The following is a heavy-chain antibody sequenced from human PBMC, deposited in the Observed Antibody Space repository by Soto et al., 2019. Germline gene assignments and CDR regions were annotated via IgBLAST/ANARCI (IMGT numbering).Heavy chain of an antibody. CDR1: GYTFTSYA. CDR2: INAGNGNT. Sequence: ASVKVSCKASGYTFTSYAMHWVRQAPGQRLEWMGWINAGNGNTKYSQKFQGRVTITRDTSASTAYMELSSLRSEDTAVYYCARDYYDSSGYYSDAFDIWGQGXMVTVSS. D-gene: IGHD3-22*01. J-gene: IGHJ3*02. V-gene: IGHV1-3*01. CDR3: ARDYYDSSGYYSDAFDI.